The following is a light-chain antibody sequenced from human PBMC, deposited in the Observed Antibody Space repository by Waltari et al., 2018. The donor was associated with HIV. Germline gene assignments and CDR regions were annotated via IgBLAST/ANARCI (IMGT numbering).Light chain of an antibody. CDR3: QVWDSATDHVL. CDR1: NIERKS. CDR2: YDI. V-gene: IGLV3-21*04. J-gene: IGLJ2*01. Sequence: SSRLTQPPSVSVAPGETATITCGAINIERKSVHWYQQKAGQAPVVVMSYDIDRPAGIAERFSGFNSGHSATLIISRVGAGDEADYYCQVWDSATDHVLFGGGTRLTVL.